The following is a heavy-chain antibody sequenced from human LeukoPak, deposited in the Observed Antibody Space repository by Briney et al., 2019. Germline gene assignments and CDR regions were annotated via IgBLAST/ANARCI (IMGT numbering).Heavy chain of an antibody. CDR2: ISGSGGST. CDR3: AKSQEEYHGSGNPDY. D-gene: IGHD3-10*01. CDR1: GFSLSTYI. Sequence: GGSLRLSCTVSGFSLSTYIMNWVRQAPGKGLEWVSAISGSGGSTYYADSVKGRFTISRDNSKNTLYLQMNSLRAEDTAVYYCAKSQEEYHGSGNPDYWGQGTLVTVSS. V-gene: IGHV3-23*01. J-gene: IGHJ4*02.